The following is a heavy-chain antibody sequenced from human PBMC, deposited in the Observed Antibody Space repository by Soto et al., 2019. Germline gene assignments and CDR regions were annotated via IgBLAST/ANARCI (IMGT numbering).Heavy chain of an antibody. CDR3: ASERCGGECSPYYYYNYGMDD. D-gene: IGHD2-21*01. Sequence: ASVKVSCKASGYTFTSYYMHWVRQAPGQGLEWMGIINPSGGSTSYAQKFQGRVTMTRDTSTSTVYMELSSLRSEDTAVYYCASERCGGECSPYYYYNYGMDDWGQGTTVTVSS. J-gene: IGHJ6*02. V-gene: IGHV1-46*01. CDR1: GYTFTSYY. CDR2: INPSGGST.